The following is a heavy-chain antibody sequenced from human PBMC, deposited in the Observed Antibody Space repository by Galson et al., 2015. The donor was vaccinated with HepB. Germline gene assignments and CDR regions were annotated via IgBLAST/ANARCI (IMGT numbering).Heavy chain of an antibody. Sequence: SLRLSCAASGFTFSNYVLTWVRQAPGKGLEWVSTITKSGDSTYYEDSVKGRFTISRDNSKNTLYLQMNSLRAEDTAIYYCAGDFWSDTLVGAWGQGTTVTVSS. J-gene: IGHJ6*02. CDR1: GFTFSNYV. V-gene: IGHV3-23*01. CDR2: ITKSGDST. D-gene: IGHD3-3*01. CDR3: AGDFWSDTLVGA.